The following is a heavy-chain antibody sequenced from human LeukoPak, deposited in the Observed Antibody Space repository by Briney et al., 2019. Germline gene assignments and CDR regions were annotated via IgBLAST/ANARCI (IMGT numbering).Heavy chain of an antibody. CDR2: INTDGSSI. D-gene: IGHD6-19*01. CDR3: TRETGWGPGY. Sequence: GGSLRLSCAASGFTFSSHWMHWVRQAPGKGLAWVARINTDGSSITYADSVKGRFTISRDNAKNTLYLQMDSLRDEDTAVYYCTRETGWGPGYWGQGTLVTVSS. J-gene: IGHJ4*02. CDR1: GFTFSSHW. V-gene: IGHV3-74*01.